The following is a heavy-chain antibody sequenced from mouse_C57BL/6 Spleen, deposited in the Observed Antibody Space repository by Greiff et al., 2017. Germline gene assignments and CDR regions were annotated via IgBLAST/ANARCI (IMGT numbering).Heavy chain of an antibody. CDR3: ARFITTVVASYYYAMDY. CDR2: ISSGSSTI. J-gene: IGHJ4*01. CDR1: GFTFSDYG. Sequence: EVKLMESGGGLVKPGGSLKLSCAASGFTFSDYGMHWVRQAPEKGLEWVAYISSGSSTIYYADTVKGRFTISRDNAKNTLFLQMTSLRSEDTAMYYCARFITTVVASYYYAMDYWGQGTSVTVSS. D-gene: IGHD1-1*01. V-gene: IGHV5-17*01.